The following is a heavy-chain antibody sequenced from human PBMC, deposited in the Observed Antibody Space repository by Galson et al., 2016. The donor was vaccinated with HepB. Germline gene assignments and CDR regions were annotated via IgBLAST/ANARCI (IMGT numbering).Heavy chain of an antibody. CDR1: GFTFNTYS. CDR3: ARDLGSGGYYGALDI. Sequence: SLRLSCAASGFTFNTYSINWVRQAPGKGLEWVSYITSGSNYIYYADSVRGRFTISRDNAKNSLYLQMNSLRAEDTAVYYCARDLGSGGYYGALDIWGQGTVVTVSS. CDR2: ITSGSNYI. J-gene: IGHJ3*02. V-gene: IGHV3-21*01. D-gene: IGHD3-22*01.